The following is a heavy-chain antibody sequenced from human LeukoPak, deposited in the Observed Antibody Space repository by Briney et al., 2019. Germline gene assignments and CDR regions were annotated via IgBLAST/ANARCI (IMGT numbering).Heavy chain of an antibody. Sequence: GGSLRLSCAVSGITVSNYGMSWVRQAPGKGLEWVAGISGSGGGTNYADSVKGRFTISRDNSKNTLYLQMNSLRAEDTAVYYCAKELGYYAANPDYWGQGTLVTVSS. CDR1: GITVSNYG. J-gene: IGHJ4*02. CDR2: ISGSGGGT. V-gene: IGHV3-23*01. CDR3: AKELGYYAANPDY. D-gene: IGHD2/OR15-2a*01.